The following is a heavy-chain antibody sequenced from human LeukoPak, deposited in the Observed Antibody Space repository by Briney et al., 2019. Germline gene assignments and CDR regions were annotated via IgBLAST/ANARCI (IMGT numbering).Heavy chain of an antibody. J-gene: IGHJ4*02. V-gene: IGHV3-23*01. Sequence: PAGSLRLSCAASGFTFSSYAMSWLRQAPGKGLEWVSAICGSGGSTYYADSVKGRFTISRDKSKNTLYLEMNSLRAEDSAVYYCAKEKDYGILFIDYWGQGTLVTVSS. CDR1: GFTFSSYA. CDR3: AKEKDYGILFIDY. D-gene: IGHD3-9*01. CDR2: ICGSGGST.